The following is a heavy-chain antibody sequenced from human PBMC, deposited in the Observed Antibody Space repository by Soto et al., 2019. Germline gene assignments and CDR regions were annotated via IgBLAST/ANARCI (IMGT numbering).Heavy chain of an antibody. CDR2: ISGSGDYT. V-gene: IGHV3-23*01. CDR1: GFTFSTYT. D-gene: IGHD1-26*01. CDR3: TKPQWELLD. J-gene: IGHJ4*02. Sequence: TGGSLRLSCAASGFTFSTYTMSWVRQAPGKGLEWVSAISGSGDYTYYADSVKGRFTISRDNSKNTLYLQMNGLRAEDTAFYYCTKPQWELLDWGQGTLVTVSS.